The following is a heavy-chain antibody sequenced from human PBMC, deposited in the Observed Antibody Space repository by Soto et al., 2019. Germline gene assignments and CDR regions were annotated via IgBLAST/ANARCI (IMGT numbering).Heavy chain of an antibody. V-gene: IGHV4-59*01. D-gene: IGHD6-13*01. CDR3: ARWHLAAAGGMDV. CDR2: IYYSGST. J-gene: IGHJ6*02. CDR1: GGSISSYY. Sequence: SETLSLTCTVSGGSISSYYWSWIRQPPGKGLEWIGYIYYSGSTNYNPSLKSRVTISVDTSKNQFSLKLSSVTAADTAVYYCARWHLAAAGGMDVWGQGTTVTVSS.